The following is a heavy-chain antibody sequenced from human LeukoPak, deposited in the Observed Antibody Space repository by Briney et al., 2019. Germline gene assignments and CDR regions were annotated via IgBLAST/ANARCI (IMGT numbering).Heavy chain of an antibody. CDR1: GFTFDDYA. Sequence: GRSLRLSCAASGFTFDDYAMHWVRQAPGKGLEWVSGISWNSGSIGYADSVKGRFTISRDNAKNSLYLQMNSLRAEDTALYYCAKDRGSGWYGLFDYWGQGTLVTVSS. CDR3: AKDRGSGWYGLFDY. J-gene: IGHJ4*02. V-gene: IGHV3-9*01. CDR2: ISWNSGSI. D-gene: IGHD6-19*01.